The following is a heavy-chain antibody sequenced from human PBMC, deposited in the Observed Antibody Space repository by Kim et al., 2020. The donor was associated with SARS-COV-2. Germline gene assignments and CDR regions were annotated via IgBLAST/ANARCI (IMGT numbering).Heavy chain of an antibody. CDR1: ADSSRIYY. V-gene: IGHV4-59*01. Sequence: SETLSLTCTVSADSSRIYYWTWIRQPPGKGLEWIGYMYYSGTPKYNPSLKSRVTMSADTSKDQFSLNLNSVTTADTAMYFCATVRDRGRLDYWGQGIQVT. CDR2: MYYSGTP. D-gene: IGHD2-15*01. J-gene: IGHJ4*02. CDR3: ATVRDRGRLDY.